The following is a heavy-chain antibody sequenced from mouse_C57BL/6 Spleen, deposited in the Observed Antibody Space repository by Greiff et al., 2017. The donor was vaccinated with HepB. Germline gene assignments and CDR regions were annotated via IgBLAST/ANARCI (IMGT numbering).Heavy chain of an antibody. Sequence: QVQLQQSGAELVRPGSSVKLSCKASGYTFTSYWMDWVKQRPGQGLEWIGNIYPSDSETHYNQKFKDKATLTVDKSSSTAYMQLSSLTSEDSAVYYCARSDNDYDSFDYWGQGTTRTVSS. CDR3: ARSDNDYDSFDY. J-gene: IGHJ2*01. D-gene: IGHD2-4*01. V-gene: IGHV1-61*01. CDR2: IYPSDSET. CDR1: GYTFTSYW.